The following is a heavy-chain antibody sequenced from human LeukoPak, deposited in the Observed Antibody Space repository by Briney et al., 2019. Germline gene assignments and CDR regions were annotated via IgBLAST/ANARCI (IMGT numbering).Heavy chain of an antibody. CDR1: GGTFSNYG. CDR2: IIPIFDTT. J-gene: IGHJ5*02. D-gene: IGHD6-19*01. V-gene: IGHV1-69*06. CDR3: ARARYSTGWYWWFDP. Sequence: SVKVSCKASGGTFSNYGISWVRQAPGQGLGWMGAIIPIFDTTNYAQKFQGRVTITADKSTSTAYMELSSLRSEDTAVYYCARARYSTGWYWWFDPWGQGALVTVSS.